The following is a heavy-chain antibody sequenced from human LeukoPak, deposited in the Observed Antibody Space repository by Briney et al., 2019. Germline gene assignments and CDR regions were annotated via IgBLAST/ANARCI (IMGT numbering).Heavy chain of an antibody. J-gene: IGHJ6*02. V-gene: IGHV3-30*18. CDR2: ISYDGSNK. CDR3: AKDDYGPLRVAYYGMDV. CDR1: GFTFSSYA. D-gene: IGHD3-16*01. Sequence: PGGSLRLSCAASGFTFSSYAMSWVRQAPGKGLEWVAVISYDGSNKYYADSVKGRFTISRDNSKNTLYLQMNSLRAEDTAVYYCAKDDYGPLRVAYYGMDVWGQGTTVTVSS.